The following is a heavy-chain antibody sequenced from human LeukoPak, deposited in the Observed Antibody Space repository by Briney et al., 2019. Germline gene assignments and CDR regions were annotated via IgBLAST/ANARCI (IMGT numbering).Heavy chain of an antibody. CDR3: ARHMTTANNWFDP. D-gene: IGHD1-1*01. J-gene: IGHJ5*02. Sequence: ASVKVSCKASGYTLTCYYIHWVRQAPGQGREWMGWINPKTGGTNYEQKFKGRVIMTRDTSISTAYMELSSLRSDDTAVYYCARHMTTANNWFDPWGQGTLVTVSS. CDR2: INPKTGGT. V-gene: IGHV1-2*02. CDR1: GYTLTCYY.